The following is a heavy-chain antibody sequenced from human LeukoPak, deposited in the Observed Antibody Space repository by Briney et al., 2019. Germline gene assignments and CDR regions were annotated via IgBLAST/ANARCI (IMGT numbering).Heavy chain of an antibody. D-gene: IGHD5-24*01. CDR3: VEDCCSFDAYIYFDP. CDR1: GFSFSTYS. J-gene: IGHJ5*02. V-gene: IGHV3-64D*06. Sequence: PGGSLRLSCSVSGFSFSTYSMHWVSQAPGKGLEYVSAISSSGGSTYYADSVKGRFTISRDNSKNMLYLQMSSLRPEDTALYYCVEDCCSFDAYIYFDPWGQGTLVTVSS. CDR2: ISSSGGST.